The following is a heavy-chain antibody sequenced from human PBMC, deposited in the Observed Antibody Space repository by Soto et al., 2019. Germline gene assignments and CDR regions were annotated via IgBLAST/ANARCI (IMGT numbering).Heavy chain of an antibody. J-gene: IGHJ4*02. Sequence: QVQLQQWGAGLLKPSETLSLTCAVYGGSFSGYYWSWIRQPPGKGLEWIGEINHSGSTTYNPSLKSRVTISVDTSKNQFSLKLSSVTAADTAVYYCASRHWGRPAAPRSSFDYWGQGTLVTVSS. D-gene: IGHD2-2*01. V-gene: IGHV4-34*01. CDR2: INHSGST. CDR1: GGSFSGYY. CDR3: ASRHWGRPAAPRSSFDY.